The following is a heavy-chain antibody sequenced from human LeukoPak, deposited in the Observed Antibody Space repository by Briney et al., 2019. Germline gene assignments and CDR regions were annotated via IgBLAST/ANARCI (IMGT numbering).Heavy chain of an antibody. CDR1: GFTFSSYE. CDR2: ISSSGSTI. D-gene: IGHD5-18*01. V-gene: IGHV3-48*03. J-gene: IGHJ4*02. CDR3: AKGTLPRGYSYGYDLYYFDY. Sequence: GGSLRLSCAASGFTFSSYEMNWVRQAPGKGLEWVSYISSSGSTIYYADSVKGRFTISRDNAKNSLYLQMNSLRAEDTAVYYCAKGTLPRGYSYGYDLYYFDYWGQRTLVTVSS.